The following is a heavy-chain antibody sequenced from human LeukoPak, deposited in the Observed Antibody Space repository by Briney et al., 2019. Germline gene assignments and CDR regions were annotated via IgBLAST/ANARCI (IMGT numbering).Heavy chain of an antibody. V-gene: IGHV3-33*08. CDR3: ARDDRSIAARRYYYYGMDV. Sequence: GGSLRLSCAASGFTFSSYSMNWVRQAPGKGLEWVAVIWYDGSNKYYADSVKGRFTISRDNSKNTLYLQMNSLRAEDTAVYYCARDDRSIAARRYYYYGMDVWGQGTTVTVSS. CDR1: GFTFSSYS. J-gene: IGHJ6*02. D-gene: IGHD6-6*01. CDR2: IWYDGSNK.